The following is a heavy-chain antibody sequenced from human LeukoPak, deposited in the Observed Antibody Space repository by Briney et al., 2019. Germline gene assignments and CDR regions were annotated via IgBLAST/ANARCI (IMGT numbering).Heavy chain of an antibody. CDR2: MNPQSGDT. CDR3: ARVPRRGDQFDP. D-gene: IGHD3-10*01. V-gene: IGHV1-8*01. Sequence: ASVKVSCKASGYTFTSYDINWVRQATGQGLEWMGWMNPQSGDTDYAQKFQGRVTMTRSPSITTAYMELTSLTYEDTAVYYCARVPRRGDQFDPWGQGTLVTVSS. CDR1: GYTFTSYD. J-gene: IGHJ5*02.